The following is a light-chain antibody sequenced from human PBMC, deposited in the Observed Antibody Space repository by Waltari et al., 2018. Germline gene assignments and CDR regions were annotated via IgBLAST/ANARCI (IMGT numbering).Light chain of an antibody. CDR3: QQYDNLPSIT. Sequence: DIQMTQSPSSLSASVGDRVTITCQASQDISNHLNWYQQKPGNTPQLLIYDASTLETGVPSRFSGSGSGTDFTFTITSLQPEDIATYYCQQYDNLPSITFGQGTRLDIK. CDR1: QDISNH. CDR2: DAS. J-gene: IGKJ5*01. V-gene: IGKV1-33*01.